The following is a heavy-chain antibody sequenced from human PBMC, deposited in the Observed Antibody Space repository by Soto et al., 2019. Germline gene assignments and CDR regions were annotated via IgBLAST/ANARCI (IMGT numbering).Heavy chain of an antibody. Sequence: QVQLVQSGAEVKKPGSSVKVSCKASGGTFNRYAISWLRQAPGQGPEWMGGITPMFGTGNYAQKFQGRVTITADESTTTVHIELRRLTSEDTAVYYCAQTLGSAVAGPGRFDLWGRGTRVIVSS. D-gene: IGHD6-19*01. CDR2: ITPMFGTG. J-gene: IGHJ2*01. V-gene: IGHV1-69*12. CDR3: AQTLGSAVAGPGRFDL. CDR1: GGTFNRYA.